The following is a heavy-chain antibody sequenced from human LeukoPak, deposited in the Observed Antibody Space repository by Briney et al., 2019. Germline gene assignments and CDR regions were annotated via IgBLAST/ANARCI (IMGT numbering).Heavy chain of an antibody. J-gene: IGHJ4*02. CDR1: GFTFSLYI. V-gene: IGHV3-30*14. Sequence: GGSLRLSCAASGFTFSLYIMHWVRQAPGMGLEWVAVISPDGSSKYYADSVKGRFTISRDNSKNTLYLQMSGLRAEDTAIYYCATGAYFEYWGQGALVTVSS. CDR3: ATGAYFEY. CDR2: ISPDGSSK.